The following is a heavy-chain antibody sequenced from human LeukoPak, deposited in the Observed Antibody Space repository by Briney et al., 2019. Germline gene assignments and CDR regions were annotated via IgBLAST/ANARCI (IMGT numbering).Heavy chain of an antibody. J-gene: IGHJ4*02. Sequence: SETLSLTCTVSGGSISSTTYYWAWIRQPPGKGLEWIGSIFYSGSTYYNPSLKSRVTISVDTSKNQFSLNLSSVTAADTAVYYCARGLWFGDENPPYFDYWGQGILVTVSS. CDR2: IFYSGST. V-gene: IGHV4-39*07. D-gene: IGHD3-10*01. CDR3: ARGLWFGDENPPYFDY. CDR1: GGSISSTTYY.